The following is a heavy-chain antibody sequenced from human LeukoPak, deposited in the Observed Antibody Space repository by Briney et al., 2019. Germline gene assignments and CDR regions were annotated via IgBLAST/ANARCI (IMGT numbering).Heavy chain of an antibody. CDR1: GFTFSNYN. CDR3: AKDPYDYYDSSGYYYEPYFDY. D-gene: IGHD3-22*01. V-gene: IGHV3-21*04. J-gene: IGHJ4*02. CDR2: ITRDSIYT. Sequence: GGSLRLSCAASGFTFSNYNMNWVRQTPGKGLEWASSITRDSIYTFYADSVKGRFTISRDNAKNSLSLQMNSLRAEDTAVYYCAKDPYDYYDSSGYYYEPYFDYWGQGTLVTVSS.